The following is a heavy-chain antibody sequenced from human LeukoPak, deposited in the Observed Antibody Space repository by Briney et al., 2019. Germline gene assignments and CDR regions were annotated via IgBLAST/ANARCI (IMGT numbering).Heavy chain of an antibody. CDR2: ISGSGGST. J-gene: IGHJ6*03. CDR1: GFTFSSYA. Sequence: GGSLRLSCAASGFTFSSYAMSWVRQAPGKGLEWVSAISGSGGSTYYADSVEGRFTISRDNSKNTLYLQMNSLRAEDTAVYYCAKASRITMVRVAYYYYYMDVWGKGTTVTVSS. CDR3: AKASRITMVRVAYYYYYMDV. V-gene: IGHV3-23*01. D-gene: IGHD3-10*01.